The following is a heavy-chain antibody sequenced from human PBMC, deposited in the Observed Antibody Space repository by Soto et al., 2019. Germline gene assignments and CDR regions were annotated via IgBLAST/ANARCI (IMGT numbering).Heavy chain of an antibody. V-gene: IGHV1-18*01. J-gene: IGHJ4*02. CDR1: GYTFTSYG. CDR2: ISAYNGNT. CDR3: ARGPLDALWFGELLYKDRLPHYFDY. D-gene: IGHD3-10*01. Sequence: ASVKVSCKASGYTFTSYGISWVRQAPGQGLEWMGWISAYNGNTNYAQKLQGRVTMTTDTSTSTAYMELRSLRSDDTAVYYCARGPLDALWFGELLYKDRLPHYFDYWGQGTLVTVSS.